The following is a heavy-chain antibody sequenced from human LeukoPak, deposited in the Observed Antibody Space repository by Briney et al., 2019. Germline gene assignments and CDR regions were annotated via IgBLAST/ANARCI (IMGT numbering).Heavy chain of an antibody. CDR1: GFTFSSYW. CDR3: ARDGVTMVRGVRVLDYYHYYMDV. CDR2: IKQDGSEK. J-gene: IGHJ6*03. D-gene: IGHD3-10*01. Sequence: GGSLRLSCEVSGFTFSSYWMSWVRQAPGKGLEWVANIKQDGSEKYYVDSVKGRFTISRDNAKNSLYLQMNSLRAEDTAVYYCARDGVTMVRGVRVLDYYHYYMDVWGKGTTVTISS. V-gene: IGHV3-7*01.